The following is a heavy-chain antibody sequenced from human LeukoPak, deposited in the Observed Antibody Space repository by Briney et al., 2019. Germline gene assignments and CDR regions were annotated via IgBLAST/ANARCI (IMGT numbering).Heavy chain of an antibody. CDR1: GSTFSSYG. CDR2: ISGSGGST. CDR3: AKLPLGYCSSTSCYGAFDY. V-gene: IGHV3-23*01. D-gene: IGHD2-2*01. J-gene: IGHJ4*02. Sequence: PGRSLRLSCAASGSTFSSYGMHWVRQAPGKGLEWVSAISGSGGSTYYADSVKGRFTISRDNSKNTLYLQMNSLRAEDTAVYYCAKLPLGYCSSTSCYGAFDYWGQGTLVTVSS.